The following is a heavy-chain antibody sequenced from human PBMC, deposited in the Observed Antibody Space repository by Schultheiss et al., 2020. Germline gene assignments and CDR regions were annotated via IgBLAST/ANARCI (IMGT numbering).Heavy chain of an antibody. CDR1: GFTFSSYW. D-gene: IGHD1-26*01. Sequence: GGSLRLSCAASGFTFSSYWMSWVRQAPGKGLEWVAVISYDGSNKYYADSVKGRFTISRDNSKNTLYLQMNSLRAEDTAVYYCAKDSLWELLAYYFDYWGQGTLVTVSS. CDR2: ISYDGSNK. CDR3: AKDSLWELLAYYFDY. J-gene: IGHJ4*02. V-gene: IGHV3-30*18.